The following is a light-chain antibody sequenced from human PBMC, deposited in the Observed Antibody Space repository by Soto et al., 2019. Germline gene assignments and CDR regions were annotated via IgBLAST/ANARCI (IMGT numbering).Light chain of an antibody. Sequence: DIQMTQSPSTLSASVGDRVTITCRASQNINRWLAWYQQRPGKAPDLLIHKASTLEAGVPSRFCGSASGTEFTLTISSLQPDDFAAYFCLQYNVYPLTFGGGTKVDIK. V-gene: IGKV1-5*03. J-gene: IGKJ4*01. CDR2: KAS. CDR3: LQYNVYPLT. CDR1: QNINRW.